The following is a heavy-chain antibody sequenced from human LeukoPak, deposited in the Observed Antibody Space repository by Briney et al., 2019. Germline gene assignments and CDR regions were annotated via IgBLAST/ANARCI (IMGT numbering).Heavy chain of an antibody. D-gene: IGHD6-13*01. CDR1: GFTFDDYA. CDR2: ISWNSGSI. Sequence: PGRSLRLSCAASGFTFDDYAMHWVRQAPGKGLKWVSGISWNSGSIGYADSVKGRFTISRDNAKNSLYLQMNSLRAEDTALYYCAISWYGGYYFDYWGQGTLVTVSS. CDR3: AISWYGGYYFDY. J-gene: IGHJ4*02. V-gene: IGHV3-9*01.